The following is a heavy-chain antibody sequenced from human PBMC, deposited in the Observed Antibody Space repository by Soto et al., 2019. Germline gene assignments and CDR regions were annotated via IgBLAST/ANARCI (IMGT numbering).Heavy chain of an antibody. V-gene: IGHV1-69*01. D-gene: IGHD2-2*01. J-gene: IGHJ4*02. CDR2: IIPLTETP. CDR1: GGTFSNYA. Sequence: QVQVVQSGAELKKPGSSVKVSCKASGGTFSNYAISWVRQAPGHGLEWVGGIIPLTETPVYAQTVQGRLTITADEIPSAAYMELSRLRSDDTAVYYCAIGTRTSWTWDIWGPGTLVTGSS. CDR3: AIGTRTSWTWDI.